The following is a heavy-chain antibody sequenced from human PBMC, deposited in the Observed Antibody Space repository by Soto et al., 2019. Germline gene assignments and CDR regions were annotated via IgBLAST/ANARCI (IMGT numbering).Heavy chain of an antibody. D-gene: IGHD2-8*01. V-gene: IGHV3-48*02. CDR1: GFRFSTYA. CDR3: VGDQDVHAPMVHGNY. J-gene: IGHJ4*02. Sequence: EVQLVESGGGLVQPGESLKLSVTASGFRFSTYAMNWARRAPGKGRGGLSYISSSNTAYPDAVKGRLTISRDNAKNSVYLQMNSLRDEDTAVYYCVGDQDVHAPMVHGNYWGRGTRVTVSS. CDR2: ISSSNT.